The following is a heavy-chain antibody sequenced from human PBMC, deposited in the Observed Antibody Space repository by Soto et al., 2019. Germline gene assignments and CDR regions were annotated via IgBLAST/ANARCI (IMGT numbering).Heavy chain of an antibody. J-gene: IGHJ4*02. V-gene: IGHV3-30*18. CDR2: ISYDGSNK. D-gene: IGHD3-10*01. CDR3: AKDHGGFGELSAVGY. Sequence: PGGSLRLSCAASGFTFSSYGMHWVRQAPGRGLEWVAIISYDGSNKYYADSVKGRFTISRDNSKNTLYLQMNSLRAEDTAVYFCAKDHGGFGELSAVGYWGQGTLVTVSS. CDR1: GFTFSSYG.